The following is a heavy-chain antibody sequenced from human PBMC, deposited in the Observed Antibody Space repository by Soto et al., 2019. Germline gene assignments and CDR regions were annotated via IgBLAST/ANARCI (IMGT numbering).Heavy chain of an antibody. D-gene: IGHD1-26*01. V-gene: IGHV3-48*04. J-gene: IGHJ2*01. Sequence: PGGSLRLSCAASGFTVSSHYMSWVRQAPGQGLEWVSYISSSSSTLYYADSVKGRFTISRDNAKNSLYLQMNSLRAEDTAVYYCARGGSGSYFWYFDLWGRGTLVTVSS. CDR3: ARGGSGSYFWYFDL. CDR2: ISSSSSTL. CDR1: GFTVSSHY.